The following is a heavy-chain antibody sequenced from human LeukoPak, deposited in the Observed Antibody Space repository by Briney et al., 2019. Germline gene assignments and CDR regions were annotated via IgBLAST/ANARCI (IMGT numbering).Heavy chain of an antibody. CDR3: ARVRGTYYDILTGYSRGGYFDY. J-gene: IGHJ4*02. D-gene: IGHD3-9*01. CDR1: GFTFSSHA. CDR2: ISSSGSTI. Sequence: PGGSLRLSCAASGFTFSSHAMSWVRQAPGKGLEWVSYISSSGSTIYYADSVKGRFTISRDNAKNSLYLQMNSLRAEDTAVYYCARVRGTYYDILTGYSRGGYFDYWGQGTLVTVSS. V-gene: IGHV3-48*03.